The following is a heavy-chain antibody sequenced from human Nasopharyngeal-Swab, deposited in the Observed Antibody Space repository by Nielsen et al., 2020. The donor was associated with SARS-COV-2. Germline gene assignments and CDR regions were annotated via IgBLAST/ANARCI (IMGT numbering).Heavy chain of an antibody. CDR3: AREKDFWGGSHYFYMDV. CDR1: GFTFSIYW. Sequence: GASLKISCAASGFTFSIYWMTWVRQAPGRGLEWVSNMNEDGSEKNYVDSVKGRFTISRDNAKNLLYLQMNSLRAEDTAVYYCAREKDFWGGSHYFYMDVWGKGTTVTVSS. CDR2: MNEDGSEK. J-gene: IGHJ6*03. V-gene: IGHV3-7*05. D-gene: IGHD3-3*01.